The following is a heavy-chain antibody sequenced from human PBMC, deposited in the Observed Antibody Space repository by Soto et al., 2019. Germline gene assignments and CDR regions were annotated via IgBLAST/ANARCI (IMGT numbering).Heavy chain of an antibody. CDR2: IIPIFGTA. D-gene: IGHD2-15*01. CDR3: ARVVVAATGYYFDY. CDR1: GGTFSSYA. J-gene: IGHJ4*02. V-gene: IGHV1-69*06. Sequence: ASVKVSCKASGGTFSSYAISWVRQAPGQGLEWMGGIIPIFGTANYAQKFQGRVTITADKSTSTAYMELSSLRSEDTAVYYCARVVVAATGYYFDYWGQGTLVTVSS.